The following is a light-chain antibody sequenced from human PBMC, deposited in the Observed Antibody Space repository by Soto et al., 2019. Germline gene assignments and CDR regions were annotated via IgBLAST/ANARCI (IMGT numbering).Light chain of an antibody. CDR3: LQYGSSPIT. CDR1: QSVSNNY. CDR2: GAS. Sequence: EIVLTQSPGTLSLSPWERATLSCRASQSVSNNYLAWYQQKPGQAPRLLIYGASNRATGIPDRFSGSGSGTDFTLTISRLEPEDFAVYYCLQYGSSPITFGQGTRLEIK. V-gene: IGKV3-20*01. J-gene: IGKJ5*01.